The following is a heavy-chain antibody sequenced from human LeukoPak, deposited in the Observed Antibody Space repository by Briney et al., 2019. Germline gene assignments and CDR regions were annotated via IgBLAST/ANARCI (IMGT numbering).Heavy chain of an antibody. CDR2: IYYSGST. CDR3: ARTEGSGIYFDY. V-gene: IGHV4-30-4*01. D-gene: IGHD3-10*01. J-gene: IGHJ4*02. CDR1: GSSITSGDYY. Sequence: SQTLSLTCTVSGSSITSGDYYWSWIRQSPGKGLEWIGYIYYSGSTYYNPSLETRITMSVDTSKNQFSLKLGPVTAADTAVYYCARTEGSGIYFDYWGQGTLVTVSS.